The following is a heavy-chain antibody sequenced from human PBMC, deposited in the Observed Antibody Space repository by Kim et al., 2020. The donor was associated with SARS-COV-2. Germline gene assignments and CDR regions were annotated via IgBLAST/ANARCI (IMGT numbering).Heavy chain of an antibody. Sequence: SQTLSLTCTVSGGSISGYYWSWIRQPPGGGLEWIGYIYYSGSTNYNPSLKSRVTISVDTSKNQFSLKLSSVTAADTAVYFCATSRDGYNVDYWGQGTLVT. J-gene: IGHJ4*02. CDR3: ATSRDGYNVDY. CDR2: IYYSGST. CDR1: GGSISGYY. D-gene: IGHD5-12*01. V-gene: IGHV4-59*01.